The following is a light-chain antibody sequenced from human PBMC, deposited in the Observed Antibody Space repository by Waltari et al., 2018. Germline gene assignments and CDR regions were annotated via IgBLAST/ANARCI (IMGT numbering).Light chain of an antibody. CDR3: FSAADNNWV. V-gene: IGLV3-27*01. Sequence: SYALTQPSSVSVSPGQTAKILRPGAILAKKHARWFQQKPGQAPLLLIDEDSERPSEIPGRFSGSSSGTTVTLTITGAHVDDEADYYCFSAADNNWVFGGGTKLTVL. CDR1: ILAKKH. CDR2: EDS. J-gene: IGLJ3*02.